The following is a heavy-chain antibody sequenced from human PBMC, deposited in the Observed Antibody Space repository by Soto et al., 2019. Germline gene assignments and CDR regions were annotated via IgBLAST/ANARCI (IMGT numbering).Heavy chain of an antibody. Sequence: GGSLRLSCAASGFTFSDYYMSWIRQAPGKGLEWVSYISSSGSTIYYADSVKGRFTISRDNAKNSLYLQMNSLRAEDTAVYYCARDPPRTPYSSSSPYFDYWGQGTLVTVSS. CDR3: ARDPPRTPYSSSSPYFDY. CDR1: GFTFSDYY. D-gene: IGHD6-6*01. J-gene: IGHJ4*02. V-gene: IGHV3-11*01. CDR2: ISSSGSTI.